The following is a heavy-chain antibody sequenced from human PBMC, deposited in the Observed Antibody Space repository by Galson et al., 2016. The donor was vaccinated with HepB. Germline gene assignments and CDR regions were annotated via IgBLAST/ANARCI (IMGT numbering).Heavy chain of an antibody. Sequence: SVKVSCKASEYTFTAYGLHWVRQAPGRGLEWMGWINTDTGHPTYAQGFPGRLVFSLDTSVNTAYLQINSLMADDTALYYCARDRGGWADYWGQGTLVTVSS. J-gene: IGHJ4*02. D-gene: IGHD3-16*01. V-gene: IGHV7-4-1*02. CDR1: EYTFTAYG. CDR2: INTDTGHP. CDR3: ARDRGGWADY.